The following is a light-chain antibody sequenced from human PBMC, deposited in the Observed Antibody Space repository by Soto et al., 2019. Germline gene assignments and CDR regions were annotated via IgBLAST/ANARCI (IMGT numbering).Light chain of an antibody. CDR1: STDVGAYNY. V-gene: IGLV2-8*01. J-gene: IGLJ2*01. Sequence: QSALTQPPSASGSPGQSVTISCTGTSTDVGAYNYVSWYQQHPGKAPKLMIYAVSKRPSGVPDRFSGSKSGNTASLPGSGLQADDEADYYCSSYVGNNNLVFGGGTKVTVL. CDR3: SSYVGNNNLV. CDR2: AVS.